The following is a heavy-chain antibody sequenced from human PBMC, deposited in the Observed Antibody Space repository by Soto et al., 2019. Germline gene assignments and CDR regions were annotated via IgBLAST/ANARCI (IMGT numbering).Heavy chain of an antibody. CDR1: GGSISGDY. V-gene: IGHV4-59*08. Sequence: PSETLSLTCTVSGGSISGDYWSWIRQPPGKGLEWVGYIHYSGGTNYNPSLKSRVTISVDTSRNQFSLKLSSVTAADTAVYYCAGQYAGRYDYWGQGTLVTVSS. CDR3: AGQYAGRYDY. D-gene: IGHD6-13*01. J-gene: IGHJ4*02. CDR2: IHYSGGT.